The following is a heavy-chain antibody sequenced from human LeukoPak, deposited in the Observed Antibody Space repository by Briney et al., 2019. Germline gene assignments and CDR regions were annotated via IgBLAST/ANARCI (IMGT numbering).Heavy chain of an antibody. CDR3: ARSFWGISAFDI. V-gene: IGHV3-7*01. J-gene: IGHJ3*02. CDR1: GFTFSSYW. D-gene: IGHD3-16*01. Sequence: GGSLRLSCAASGFTFSSYWMSWVRQAPGKGLEWVANIKQDGSEKYYVDSVKGRYTISRDNAKNSLSLQMNSLRAEDTAVYYCARSFWGISAFDIWGQGTMVTVSS. CDR2: IKQDGSEK.